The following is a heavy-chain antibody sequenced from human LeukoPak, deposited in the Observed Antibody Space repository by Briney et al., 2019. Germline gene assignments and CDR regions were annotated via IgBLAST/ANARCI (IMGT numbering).Heavy chain of an antibody. D-gene: IGHD6-6*01. J-gene: IGHJ5*02. V-gene: IGHV4-34*01. CDR2: INHSGST. CDR3: ARGKGAGIAARRNWFDP. CDR1: GGSFSGYY. Sequence: KPSETLSLTCAVYGGSFSGYYWSWIRQPPGKGLEWIGEINHSGSTNYNPSLKSRVTISVDTSKNQFSLKLSSVTAADTAVYYCARGKGAGIAARRNWFDPWGQGTLVTVSS.